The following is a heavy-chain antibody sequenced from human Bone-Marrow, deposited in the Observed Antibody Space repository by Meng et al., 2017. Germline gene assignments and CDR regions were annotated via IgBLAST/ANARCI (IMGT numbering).Heavy chain of an antibody. D-gene: IGHD3-3*01. Sequence: GGSLRLSCAASGFTVSSNYMSWVRQAPGKGLEWVSVIYSGGSTYYADSVKGRFTISRDNSKNTLYLQMNSLRAEDTAVYYCARENTIFGAYFDYWGQGTLVTV. CDR3: ARENTIFGAYFDY. CDR1: GFTVSSNY. J-gene: IGHJ4*02. V-gene: IGHV3-66*02. CDR2: IYSGGST.